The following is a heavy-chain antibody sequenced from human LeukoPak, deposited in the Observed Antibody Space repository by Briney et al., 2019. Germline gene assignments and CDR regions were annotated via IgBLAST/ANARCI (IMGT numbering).Heavy chain of an antibody. CDR1: GGSISSSSYY. CDR3: ARILHGSGSYYAYYFDY. J-gene: IGHJ4*02. CDR2: IYYSGST. V-gene: IGHV4-39*01. Sequence: PSETLSLTCTVSGGSISSSSYYWGWIRQPPGKGLEWIGSIYYSGSTYYNPSLKSRVTISVDTSKNQFSLKLSSVTAADTAVYYCARILHGSGSYYAYYFDYWGQGTLVTVSS. D-gene: IGHD3-10*01.